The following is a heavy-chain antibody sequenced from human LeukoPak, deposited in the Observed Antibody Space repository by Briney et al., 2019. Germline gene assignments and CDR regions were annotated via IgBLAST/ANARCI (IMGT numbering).Heavy chain of an antibody. Sequence: PGGSLRLSCAASGFTFSSTWMSWVRQAPGKGLEWVANINQDGSEKYYVDSVKGRFTISRDNAKNSLYLQMNSLRAEDTAVYYCVREGFFDYWGQGALVTVSS. CDR2: INQDGSEK. CDR1: GFTFSSTW. J-gene: IGHJ4*02. V-gene: IGHV3-7*01. CDR3: VREGFFDY.